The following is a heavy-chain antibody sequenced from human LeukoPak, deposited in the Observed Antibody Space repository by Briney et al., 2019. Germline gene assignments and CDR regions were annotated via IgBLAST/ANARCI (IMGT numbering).Heavy chain of an antibody. J-gene: IGHJ6*02. Sequence: GGSLRLSCAASGFTLSSYGMHWVRQAPGKGLEWVAVISYDGSNKYYADSVKGRFTISRDNSKNTLYLQMNSLRAEDTAVYYCAKDLEPAATYYYYGMDVWGQGTTVTVSS. CDR3: AKDLEPAATYYYYGMDV. CDR2: ISYDGSNK. CDR1: GFTLSSYG. D-gene: IGHD2-2*01. V-gene: IGHV3-30*18.